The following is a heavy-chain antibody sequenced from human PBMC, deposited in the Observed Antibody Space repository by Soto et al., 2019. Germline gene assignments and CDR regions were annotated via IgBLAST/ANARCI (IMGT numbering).Heavy chain of an antibody. CDR1: GFTFSSYA. CDR2: ISYDGSNK. CDR3: ARDPKRWELLYPDY. V-gene: IGHV3-30-3*01. D-gene: IGHD1-26*01. Sequence: GESLKISCAASGFTFSSYAMHWVRQAPGKGLEWVAVISYDGSNKYYADSVKGRFTISRDNSKNTLYLQMNSLRAEDTAVYYCARDPKRWELLYPDYWGQGTLVTVSS. J-gene: IGHJ4*02.